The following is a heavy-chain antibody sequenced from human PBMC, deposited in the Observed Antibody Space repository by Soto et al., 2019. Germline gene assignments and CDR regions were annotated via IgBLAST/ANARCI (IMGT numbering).Heavy chain of an antibody. J-gene: IGHJ5*02. V-gene: IGHV4-34*01. Sequence: PSETLSLTCAVYGGSFSGYYWSWIRQPPGKGLEWIGEINHSGSTNYNPSLKSRVTISVDTSKNQFSLKLSSVTAADTAVYYCARTGYYIRAWFDPWGQGTLVTVSS. CDR2: INHSGST. CDR1: GGSFSGYY. D-gene: IGHD3-9*01. CDR3: ARTGYYIRAWFDP.